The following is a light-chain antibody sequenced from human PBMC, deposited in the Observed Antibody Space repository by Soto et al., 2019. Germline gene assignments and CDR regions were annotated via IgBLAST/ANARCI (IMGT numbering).Light chain of an antibody. CDR3: QQYNTYSRT. V-gene: IGKV1-5*03. Sequence: DIQMTQTHSTLSGSVGDRITITCRASQSISSSLAWYQQKPGKAPKLLIYMASNLQSGVPSRFGGAGSGTEFTLTISSLQPDDFATYYCQQYNTYSRTFGQGTKVDI. CDR2: MAS. CDR1: QSISSS. J-gene: IGKJ1*01.